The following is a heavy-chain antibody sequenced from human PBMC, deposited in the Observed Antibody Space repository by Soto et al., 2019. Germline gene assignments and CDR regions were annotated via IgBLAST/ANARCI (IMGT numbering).Heavy chain of an antibody. V-gene: IGHV1-69*13. Sequence: GASVKVSCKASGGTFSSYAISWVRQAPGQGLEWMGGIIPIFGTANYAQKFQGRVTITADESTSTAYMELSSLRSEDTAVYYCARDRRYYGSGSYYNVGYWGQGTLVTAPQ. D-gene: IGHD3-10*01. CDR2: IIPIFGTA. J-gene: IGHJ4*02. CDR3: ARDRRYYGSGSYYNVGY. CDR1: GGTFSSYA.